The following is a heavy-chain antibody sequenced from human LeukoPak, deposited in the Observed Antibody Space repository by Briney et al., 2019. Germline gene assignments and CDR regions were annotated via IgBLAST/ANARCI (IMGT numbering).Heavy chain of an antibody. D-gene: IGHD6-13*01. V-gene: IGHV3-11*04. Sequence: PGGSLRLSCAASGFTFSDSYMTWVRQAPGKGVEWVAYISGSGHDINYSDSVKGRFTISRDNAKNSLYLQMNSLRAEDTAVYYCAKPIAAAGEDFDYWGQGTLVTVSS. J-gene: IGHJ4*02. CDR3: AKPIAAAGEDFDY. CDR1: GFTFSDSY. CDR2: ISGSGHDI.